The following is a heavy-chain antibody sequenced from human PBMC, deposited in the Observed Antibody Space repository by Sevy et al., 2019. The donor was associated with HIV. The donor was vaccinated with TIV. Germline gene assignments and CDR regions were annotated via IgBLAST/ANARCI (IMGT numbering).Heavy chain of an antibody. CDR3: AHETFGRCES. J-gene: IGHJ4*02. D-gene: IGHD3-16*01. CDR2: IKADGSDK. CDR1: GFTFSANW. V-gene: IGHV3-7*01. Sequence: GGSLRLSCAASGFTFSANWMNWVRQAPGKGLEWVANIKADGSDKQYVDSVEGRFTISRDNAKNLLFLQMNSLRVEDSAVEYCAHETFGRCESWGQGTLVTVSS.